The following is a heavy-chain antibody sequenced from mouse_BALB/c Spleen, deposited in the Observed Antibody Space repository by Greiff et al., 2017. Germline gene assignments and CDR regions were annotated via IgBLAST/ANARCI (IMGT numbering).Heavy chain of an antibody. Sequence: QVQLQQSGAELMKPGASVKISCKATGYTFSSYWIEWVKQRPGHGLEWIGEILPGSGSTNYNEKFKGKATFTADTSSNTAYMQLSSLTSEDSAVYYCARERAYGNHRIYYYAMDYWGQGTSVTVSS. CDR1: GYTFSSYW. J-gene: IGHJ4*01. CDR2: ILPGSGST. V-gene: IGHV1-9*01. CDR3: ARERAYGNHRIYYYAMDY. D-gene: IGHD2-1*01.